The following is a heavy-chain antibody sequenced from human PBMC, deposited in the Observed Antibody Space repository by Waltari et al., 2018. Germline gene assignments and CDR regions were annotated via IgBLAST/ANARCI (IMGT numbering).Heavy chain of an antibody. CDR1: GFTFSNAW. D-gene: IGHD3-3*01. CDR3: TTLFGDFWSGYFFDF. V-gene: IGHV3-15*01. J-gene: IGHJ4*02. CDR2: VKSKSDGVTR. Sequence: EVQLVESGGGLVKPGWSLRLSCAASGFTFSNAWLSWVRQAPGKGLEWVGRVKSKSDGVTRDYAATVKGRFTISRDDSENTLYLQMNSLKTEDTAVYYWTTLFGDFWSGYFFDFWGQGTLVTVSS.